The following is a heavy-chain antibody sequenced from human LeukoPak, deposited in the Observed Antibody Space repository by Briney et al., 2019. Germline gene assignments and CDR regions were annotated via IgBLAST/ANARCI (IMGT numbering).Heavy chain of an antibody. D-gene: IGHD2-21*01. Sequence: SQTLSLTCTVSGVSISSGSYYWSWIRQPAGKGLEWIGRIYTSGSTSYNPSLKSRVTILADTSKKQFSLKLSSVTAADTAVYYCAMVLRVCTGDCYWSWGQGTLVTVSS. CDR2: IYTSGST. CDR3: AMVLRVCTGDCYWS. V-gene: IGHV4-61*02. J-gene: IGHJ5*02. CDR1: GVSISSGSYY.